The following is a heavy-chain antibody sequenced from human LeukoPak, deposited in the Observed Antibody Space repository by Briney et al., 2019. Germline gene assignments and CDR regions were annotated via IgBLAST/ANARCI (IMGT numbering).Heavy chain of an antibody. CDR1: GGSISNSNYY. V-gene: IGHV4-39*01. J-gene: IGHJ4*02. CDR2: IFHDGGS. Sequence: PSETLSLTCVVSGGSISNSNYYWGWIRQPPGRGLEWIGSIFHDGGSDYNPSLKSRVTISVDTSKNKFSLKVNSVTAADTAVNFCARYYGSGRDGDYWGQGTLVTVSS. D-gene: IGHD3-10*01. CDR3: ARYYGSGRDGDY.